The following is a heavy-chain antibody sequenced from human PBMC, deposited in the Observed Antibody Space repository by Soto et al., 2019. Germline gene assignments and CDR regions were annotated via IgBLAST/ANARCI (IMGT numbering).Heavy chain of an antibody. D-gene: IGHD3-22*01. J-gene: IGHJ4*02. CDR2: IWPGNSDT. CDR3: ARHFYHDSSGIYSQFDF. CDR1: GYSFTTYW. Sequence: GESLKISCKGSGYSFTTYWIGWVRQMPGKGLEWMGIIWPGNSDTRYSPTFQGHVTISADKSISTAYLQWRSLEASDTAMYYCARHFYHDSSGIYSQFDFWGQGILVTVSS. V-gene: IGHV5-51*01.